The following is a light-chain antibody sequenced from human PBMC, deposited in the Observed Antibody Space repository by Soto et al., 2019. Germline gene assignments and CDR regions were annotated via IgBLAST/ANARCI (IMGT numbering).Light chain of an antibody. CDR1: QSVGSNY. Sequence: EIVLTQSPGTLSLSPGERATLSCRASQSVGSNYLAWYQQKPGQAPRLLIYRASGRATGIPDRFSGSGSGTDFTLTISRLEPEDFAVYYCQHYGASPFPFGPGTKVDFK. V-gene: IGKV3-20*01. J-gene: IGKJ3*01. CDR2: RAS. CDR3: QHYGASPFP.